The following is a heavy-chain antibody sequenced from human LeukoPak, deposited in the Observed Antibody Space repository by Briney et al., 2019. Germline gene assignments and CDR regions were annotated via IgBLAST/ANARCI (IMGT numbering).Heavy chain of an antibody. CDR3: ARGLPYYYGSGSYNY. CDR1: GGSISSYY. J-gene: IGHJ4*02. V-gene: IGHV4-34*01. Sequence: SETLSLTCTVSGGSISSYYWSWIRQPPGKGLEWIGEINHSGSTNYNPSLKSRVTISVDTSKNQFSLKLSSVTAADTAVYYCARGLPYYYGSGSYNYWGQGTLVTVSS. CDR2: INHSGST. D-gene: IGHD3-10*01.